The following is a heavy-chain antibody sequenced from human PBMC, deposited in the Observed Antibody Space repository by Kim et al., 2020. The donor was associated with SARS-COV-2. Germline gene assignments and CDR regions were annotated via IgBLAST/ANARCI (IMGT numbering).Heavy chain of an antibody. V-gene: IGHV4-31*03. D-gene: IGHD6-13*01. CDR1: GGSISSGGYY. CDR2: IYYSGST. J-gene: IGHJ6*02. CDR3: ARAWGAAAAGTIYRYYGMDV. Sequence: SETLSLTCTVSGGSISSGGYYWSWIRQHPGKGLEWIGYIYYSGSTYYNPSLKSRVTISVDTSKNQFSLKLSSVTAADTAVYYCARAWGAAAAGTIYRYYGMDVWGQGTTVTVSS.